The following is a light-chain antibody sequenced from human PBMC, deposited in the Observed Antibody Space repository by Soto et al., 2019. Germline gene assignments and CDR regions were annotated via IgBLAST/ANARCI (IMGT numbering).Light chain of an antibody. CDR2: GAS. CDR3: QQHSHWPPWT. CDR1: ENVRTF. V-gene: IGKV3-11*01. J-gene: IGKJ1*01. Sequence: EDVWTHSPATLSLSPGERATLSCRASENVRTFVDWYQQKPGQAPRLLIHGASNRATGIPDRFSGSGSGTDFTLTISNLEPEDFAVYYCQQHSHWPPWTFGQGTKVDIK.